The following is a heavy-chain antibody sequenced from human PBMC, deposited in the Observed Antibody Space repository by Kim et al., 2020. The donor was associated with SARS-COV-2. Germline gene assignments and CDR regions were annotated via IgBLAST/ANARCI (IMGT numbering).Heavy chain of an antibody. CDR2: ISAYNGNT. V-gene: IGHV1-18*01. J-gene: IGHJ4*02. D-gene: IGHD3-16*01. CDR1: GYTFTSYG. CDR3: ARDQGEKGSMLVGKTRFDY. Sequence: ASVKVSCKASGYTFTSYGISWVRQAPGQGLEWMGWISAYNGNTNYAQKLQGRVTMTTDTSTSTAYMELRSLRSDDTAVYYCARDQGEKGSMLVGKTRFDYWGQGTLVTVSS.